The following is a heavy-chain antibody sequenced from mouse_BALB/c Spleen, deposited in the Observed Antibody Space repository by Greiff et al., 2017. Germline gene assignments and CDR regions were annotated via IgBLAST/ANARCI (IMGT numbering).Heavy chain of an antibody. CDR3: ARSDGNSYPFAY. V-gene: IGHV1-14*01. Sequence: EVQRVESGPELVKPGASVKMSCKASGYTFTSYVMHWVKQKPGQGLEWIGYINPYNDGTKYNEKFKGKSTLTSDKSSSTAYMELSSLTSEDSAVYYCARSDGNSYPFAYWGQGTLVTVSA. J-gene: IGHJ3*01. CDR1: GYTFTSYV. D-gene: IGHD2-1*01. CDR2: INPYNDGT.